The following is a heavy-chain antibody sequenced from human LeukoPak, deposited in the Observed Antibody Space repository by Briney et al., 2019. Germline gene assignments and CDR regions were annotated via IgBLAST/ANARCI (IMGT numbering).Heavy chain of an antibody. CDR1: GFTFSSYW. Sequence: GGSLRLSCAASGFTFSSYWMHWVRHAPGKGLVWVSRINSDGSTTKYADSVKGRFTLSRDNAENTLYLQMNSLRAEDTAIYYCAREFSIFGVVFDYWGQGTLVTVSS. CDR2: INSDGSTT. V-gene: IGHV3-74*03. CDR3: AREFSIFGVVFDY. D-gene: IGHD3-3*01. J-gene: IGHJ4*02.